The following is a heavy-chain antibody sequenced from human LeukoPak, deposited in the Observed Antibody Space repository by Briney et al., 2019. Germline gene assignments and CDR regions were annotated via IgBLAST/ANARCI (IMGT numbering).Heavy chain of an antibody. J-gene: IGHJ4*02. CDR1: GGSISSSSYY. Sequence: SETLSLTCTVSGGSISSSSYYWDWVRQPRGKGLEWLGCICYSGSPYYNPYLKSRVTISVDKSKTQFSLTLRAVSAADTAVYYCARQCESGRYHDYWGQRALVTVS. CDR2: ICYSGSP. CDR3: ARQCESGRYHDY. D-gene: IGHD3-10*01. V-gene: IGHV4-39*01.